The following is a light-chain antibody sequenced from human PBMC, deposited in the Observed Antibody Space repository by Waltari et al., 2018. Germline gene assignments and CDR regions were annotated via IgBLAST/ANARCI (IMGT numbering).Light chain of an antibody. J-gene: IGKJ1*01. V-gene: IGKV4-1*01. CDR1: QSVLSSSNNMNY. CDR2: WAS. CDR3: QQYYSTPPA. Sequence: DIVVTQSPDSVAVSLGERATINCKSSQSVLSSSNNMNYLAWYQQKPGQPPRLLIYWASTRESGVPDRFSGSGSGTDFTLTINTLQAEDMAVYYCQQYYSTPPAFGQGTRVEI.